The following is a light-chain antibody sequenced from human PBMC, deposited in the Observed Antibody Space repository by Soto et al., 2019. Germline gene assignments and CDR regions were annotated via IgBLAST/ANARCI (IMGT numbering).Light chain of an antibody. CDR3: QQFDIRPPT. J-gene: IGKJ4*01. CDR2: DAS. Sequence: DIQMTQSPSSLSASVGDRVTIACQASQDISHYLNWYQQKPGKAPKLLIYDASNLKTGVPSRFSGSGSGTAFTFTISSLQPEDIATYYCQQFDIRPPTFGGGTKVAIK. V-gene: IGKV1-33*01. CDR1: QDISHY.